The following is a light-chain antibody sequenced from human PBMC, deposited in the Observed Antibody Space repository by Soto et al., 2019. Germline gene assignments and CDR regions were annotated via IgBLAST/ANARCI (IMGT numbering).Light chain of an antibody. CDR2: EGN. CDR3: CSYGGGTTHVV. J-gene: IGLJ2*01. Sequence: QSALTQPASVSGSPGQSITMSCTGISSDLESFNLVSWYQQHPAEAPKLILYEGNKQPSGLSNLFSGSRSGNTASLTISGVLAEDEAEYYCCSYGGGTTHVVFGGGTKLTVL. CDR1: SSDLESFNL. V-gene: IGLV2-23*01.